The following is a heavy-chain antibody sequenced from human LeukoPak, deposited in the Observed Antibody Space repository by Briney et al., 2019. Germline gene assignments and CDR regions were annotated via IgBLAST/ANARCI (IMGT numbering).Heavy chain of an antibody. D-gene: IGHD6-19*01. V-gene: IGHV5-10-1*01. Sequence: GESLRISCKGSGYSFTSYWISWVRQMPGKGLEWMGRIDPSDSYTNYSPSFQGHVTVSADKSVSTAYLQWSSLKASDTAMYYCARRDRSGWSFDYWGQGTLVTVSS. CDR1: GYSFTSYW. J-gene: IGHJ4*02. CDR2: IDPSDSYT. CDR3: ARRDRSGWSFDY.